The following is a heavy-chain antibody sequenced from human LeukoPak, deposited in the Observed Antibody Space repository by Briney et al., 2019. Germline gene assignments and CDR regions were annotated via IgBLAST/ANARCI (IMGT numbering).Heavy chain of an antibody. V-gene: IGHV4-34*01. CDR1: GGSFSGYY. CDR2: INHSGST. CDR3: ARGPNDGCELSY. D-gene: IGHD1-26*01. J-gene: IGHJ4*02. Sequence: PSETLSLTCAVYGGSFSGYYWSWIRQPPGKGLEWIGEINHSGSTNYNPSLKSRVTISVDTSKNQFSLKLSSVTAADTAVYYCARGPNDGCELSYWGQGTLVTVSS.